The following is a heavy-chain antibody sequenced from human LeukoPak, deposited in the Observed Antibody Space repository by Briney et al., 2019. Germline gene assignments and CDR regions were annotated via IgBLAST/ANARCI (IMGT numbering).Heavy chain of an antibody. CDR3: ARGPNDFWSGYSLLYFDY. J-gene: IGHJ4*02. Sequence: SETLSLTCAVYGGSFSGYYWSWIRQPAGKGLEWIGRIYTTESTNYNPSLKSRVTISVDTSKNQFSLKLSSVTAADTAVCYCARGPNDFWSGYSLLYFDYWGQGTLVTVSS. V-gene: IGHV4-59*10. CDR2: IYTTEST. CDR1: GGSFSGYY. D-gene: IGHD3-3*01.